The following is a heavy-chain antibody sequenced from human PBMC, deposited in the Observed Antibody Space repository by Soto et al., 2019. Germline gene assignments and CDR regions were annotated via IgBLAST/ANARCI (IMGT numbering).Heavy chain of an antibody. Sequence: VKVSCKASGYTFTSYAMHWVRQAPGQRLEWMGWINAGNGNTKYSQKFQGRVTITRDTSASTAYMELSSLRSEDTAVYYCAAGVGSSFYYYYGMDVWGQGTTVTVSS. CDR3: AAGVGSSFYYYYGMDV. V-gene: IGHV1-3*01. D-gene: IGHD3-10*01. CDR2: INAGNGNT. CDR1: GYTFTSYA. J-gene: IGHJ6*02.